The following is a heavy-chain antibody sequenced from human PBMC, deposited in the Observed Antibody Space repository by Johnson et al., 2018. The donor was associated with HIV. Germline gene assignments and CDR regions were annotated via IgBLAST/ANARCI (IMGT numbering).Heavy chain of an antibody. J-gene: IGHJ3*01. CDR1: GFTFSSYW. Sequence: VQLVESGGGLVQPGGSLILSCAASGFTFSSYWMHWVRQVAGKGLVWVSAVSAGGDNTYYADSVEGRFTISRDNSKNTLYLQINSLRAEDTAVYYCARSMRGAFDVWGQGTMVTVSS. CDR3: ARSMRGAFDV. D-gene: IGHD3-10*01. CDR2: VSAGGDNT. V-gene: IGHV3-23*04.